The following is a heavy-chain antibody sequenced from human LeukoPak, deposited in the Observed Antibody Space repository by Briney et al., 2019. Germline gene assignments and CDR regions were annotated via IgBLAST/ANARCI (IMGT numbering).Heavy chain of an antibody. CDR3: ARETPPYDFWSGYMSYRAFDI. V-gene: IGHV4-39*07. J-gene: IGHJ3*02. D-gene: IGHD3-3*01. CDR1: GGSIIISSYY. CDR2: IYNSGST. Sequence: PSETLSLTCTVSGGSIIISSYYWGWIRQPPGKGLEWIGNIYNSGSTDYNPSLKSRVTISVDTSKNQFSLKLSSVTAADTAVYYCARETPPYDFWSGYMSYRAFDIWGQGTMVTVSS.